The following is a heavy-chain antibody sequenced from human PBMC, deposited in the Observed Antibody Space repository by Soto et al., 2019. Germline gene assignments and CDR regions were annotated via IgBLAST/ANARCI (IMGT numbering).Heavy chain of an antibody. V-gene: IGHV1-18*01. CDR3: ARRFVGCSGPYYWDY. CDR2: IRAYNGNT. J-gene: IGHJ4*02. Sequence: QVQLVQSGAEVKKPGATVKDALKAYGYTFTRFGIIRVRQARGRGLEWMGWIRAYNGNTNYAQKLQGRVTMTTDTSTSTGYMYVRSLTSCDPSVYYWARRFVGCSGPYYWDYWGQGTLLTVSS. D-gene: IGHD3-10*02. CDR1: GYTFTRFG.